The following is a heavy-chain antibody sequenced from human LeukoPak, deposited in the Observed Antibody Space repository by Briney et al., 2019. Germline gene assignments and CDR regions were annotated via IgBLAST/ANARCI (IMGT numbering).Heavy chain of an antibody. CDR3: ARFKQLVVFDY. CDR1: GGSISSYY. CDR2: IYYSGST. J-gene: IGHJ4*02. V-gene: IGHV4-59*01. D-gene: IGHD6-13*01. Sequence: SETLSLTCTVSGGSISSYYWSWIRQPPGKGLEWIGYIYYSGSTNHNPSLKSRVTISVDTSKNQFSLKLSSVSAADTAVYYCARFKQLVVFDYWGQGTLVTVSS.